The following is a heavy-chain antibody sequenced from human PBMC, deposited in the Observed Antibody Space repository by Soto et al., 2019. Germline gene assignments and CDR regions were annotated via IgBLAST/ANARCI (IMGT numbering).Heavy chain of an antibody. CDR3: ARGRILTGYYGLNWFDP. CDR2: IFYSGNT. V-gene: IGHV4-39*01. CDR1: GGSISSSSHY. D-gene: IGHD3-9*01. J-gene: IGHJ5*02. Sequence: SETLSLTCTVSGGSISSSSHYWGWIRQPPGKGLEWIGSIFYSGNTYYNPSLKSRVSISVDTAKNQFSLKLISVTAADTVLYYCARGRILTGYYGLNWFDPWGQGTLVTVSS.